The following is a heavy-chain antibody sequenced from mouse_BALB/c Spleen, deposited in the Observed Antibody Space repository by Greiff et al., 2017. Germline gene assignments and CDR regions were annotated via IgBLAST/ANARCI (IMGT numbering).Heavy chain of an antibody. D-gene: IGHD2-4*01. CDR2: IDPANGNT. CDR3: ARKDYDEVDY. Sequence: VQLQQSGAELVKPGASVKLSCTASGFNIKDTYMHWVKQRPEQGLEWIGRIDPANGNTKYDPKFPGKATITADTSSNTAYLQLSSLTSEDTAVYYCARKDYDEVDYWGQGTTLTVSS. V-gene: IGHV14-3*02. CDR1: GFNIKDTY. J-gene: IGHJ2*01.